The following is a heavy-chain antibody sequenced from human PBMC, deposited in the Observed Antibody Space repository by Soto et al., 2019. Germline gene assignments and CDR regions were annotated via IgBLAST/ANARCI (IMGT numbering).Heavy chain of an antibody. CDR2: MNPNSGGS. D-gene: IGHD1-7*01. CDR1: GYNFIAQN. J-gene: IGHJ3*01. Sequence: QVHLVQSGAEVKKPGASVKVSCMASGYNFIAQNIHWVRQAPGLGLEWMGKMNPNSGGSDYAQEFQGRVTVTRDTSISTVYMELTSLXXXXXXXXYCARERHLNSPSDAFDLWGXGTMVIVSS. CDR3: ARERHLNSPSDAFDL. V-gene: IGHV1-2*02.